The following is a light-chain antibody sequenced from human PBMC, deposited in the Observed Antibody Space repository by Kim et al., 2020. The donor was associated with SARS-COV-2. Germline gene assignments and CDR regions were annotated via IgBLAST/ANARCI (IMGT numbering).Light chain of an antibody. V-gene: IGKV3-11*01. CDR3: QQRRNWPLT. J-gene: IGKJ4*01. CDR1: QSGYRY. Sequence: SPGERATRSCRASQSGYRYLAWYQHKRGQAPRLLIYDASNRATDVPARFSGSGSGTEFTLTISSLEAEDFAIYYCQQRRNWPLTFGGGTKVDIK. CDR2: DAS.